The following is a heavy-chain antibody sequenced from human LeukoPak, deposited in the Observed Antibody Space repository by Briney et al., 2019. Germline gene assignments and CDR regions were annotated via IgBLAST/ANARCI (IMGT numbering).Heavy chain of an antibody. J-gene: IGHJ4*02. Sequence: GGSLRLSCGASGFTFSGYSMNWVRQAPGKGLEWVSSISSSSSYIYYADSVKGRFTISRDNAKNSLYLQMNSLRAEDTAVYYCARAKPKNMVRGLIMRRESRYYFDYWGQGTLVTVSS. CDR1: GFTFSGYS. CDR2: ISSSSSYI. V-gene: IGHV3-21*04. D-gene: IGHD3-10*01. CDR3: ARAKPKNMVRGLIMRRESRYYFDY.